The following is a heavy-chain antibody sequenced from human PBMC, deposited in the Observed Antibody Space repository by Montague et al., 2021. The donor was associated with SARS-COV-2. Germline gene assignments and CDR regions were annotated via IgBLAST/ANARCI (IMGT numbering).Heavy chain of an antibody. Sequence: SVKVSCKASGYTFTGYYMHWVRQAPGQGLEWMGWINPNSGGTNYAQKFQGWVTMTRDTSISTAYMELSRLRSDDTAVYYCARAGSSGYNYYHGMDVWGQGTTVTVSS. CDR2: INPNSGGT. V-gene: IGHV1-2*04. CDR3: ARAGSSGYNYYHGMDV. D-gene: IGHD3-22*01. CDR1: GYTFTGYY. J-gene: IGHJ6*02.